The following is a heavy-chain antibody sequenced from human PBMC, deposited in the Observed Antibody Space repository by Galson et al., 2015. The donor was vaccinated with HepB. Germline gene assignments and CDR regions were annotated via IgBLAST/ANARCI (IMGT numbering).Heavy chain of an antibody. Sequence: SLRLSCAASGFTVSSNYMSWVRQAPGKGLEWVSVIYSGGSTYYADSVKGRFTISRDNSKNTLYLQMNSLRAEDTAVYYCARDKQIQLWTSYYFDYWGQGTLVTVSS. J-gene: IGHJ4*02. D-gene: IGHD5-18*01. CDR3: ARDKQIQLWTSYYFDY. CDR2: IYSGGST. V-gene: IGHV3-53*01. CDR1: GFTVSSNY.